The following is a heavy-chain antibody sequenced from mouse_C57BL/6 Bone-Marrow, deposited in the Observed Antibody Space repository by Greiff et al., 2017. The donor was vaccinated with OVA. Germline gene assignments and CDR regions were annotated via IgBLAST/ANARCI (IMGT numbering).Heavy chain of an antibody. Sequence: VKLVESGPGLVAPSQSLSITCTVSGFSLTSYGVDWVRQSPGKGLEWLGVIWGVGSTNYNSALKSRLSISKDNSKSQVFLKMNSLQTDDTAMYYCASGGLRYPYYFDYWGQGTTLTVSS. J-gene: IGHJ2*01. D-gene: IGHD1-1*01. V-gene: IGHV2-6*01. CDR2: IWGVGST. CDR3: ASGGLRYPYYFDY. CDR1: GFSLTSYG.